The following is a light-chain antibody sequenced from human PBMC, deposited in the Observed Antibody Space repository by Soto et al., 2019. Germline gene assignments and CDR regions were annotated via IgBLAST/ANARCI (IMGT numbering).Light chain of an antibody. J-gene: IGKJ5*01. Sequence: EIVMTQAPATLSVSPGERTSLSCRASQSVSSNLGWYQQKPGQAPRLLIYGASTRATGIPARFSGSGSGTEFILTISSLQSEDFALYYCQQYNNWPLTFGQGTRLEI. CDR1: QSVSSN. V-gene: IGKV3-15*01. CDR2: GAS. CDR3: QQYNNWPLT.